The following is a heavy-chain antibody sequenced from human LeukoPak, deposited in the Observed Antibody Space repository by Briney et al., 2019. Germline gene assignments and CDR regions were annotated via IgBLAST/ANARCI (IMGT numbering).Heavy chain of an antibody. CDR3: ASRRSILVSSWPFDY. CDR2: IRYDGSNK. J-gene: IGHJ4*02. V-gene: IGHV3-30*02. D-gene: IGHD6-13*01. CDR1: GFTFSSYG. Sequence: PGGSLRLSCAASGFTFSSYGMHWVRQAPGKGLEWVAFIRYDGSNKYYADSVKGRFTISRDNSKNTLYLQMNSLRAEDTAVYYCASRRSILVSSWPFDYWGQGTLVTVSS.